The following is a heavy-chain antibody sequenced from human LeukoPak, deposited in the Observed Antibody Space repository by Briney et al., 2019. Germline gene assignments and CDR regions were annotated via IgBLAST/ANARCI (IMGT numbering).Heavy chain of an antibody. V-gene: IGHV3-74*01. CDR1: GFTFSSYW. CDR2: INSDGFST. D-gene: IGHD3-10*01. CDR3: ARGPREYYYAVVWY. Sequence: GGSLRLSCAASGFTFSSYWMHWVRQAPGKGLVWVSRINSDGFSTSYADSVKGRFTISRDNAKNTLYLQMNSLRAEDTAVYYCARGPREYYYAVVWYWGQGTLVTVSS. J-gene: IGHJ4*02.